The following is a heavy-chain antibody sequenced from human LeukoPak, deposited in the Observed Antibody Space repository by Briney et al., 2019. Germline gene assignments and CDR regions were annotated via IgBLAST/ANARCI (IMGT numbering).Heavy chain of an antibody. Sequence: GGSLRLSRAASGFTFRSYWMSWVRQAPGKGLEWVANIKQDGSEKYYVDSVKGRFTISRDNAKNSLYLQMNSLRAEDTAVYYCASAAYSSGWSPIDYWGQGTLVTVSS. D-gene: IGHD6-19*01. CDR1: GFTFRSYW. V-gene: IGHV3-7*01. CDR2: IKQDGSEK. J-gene: IGHJ4*02. CDR3: ASAAYSSGWSPIDY.